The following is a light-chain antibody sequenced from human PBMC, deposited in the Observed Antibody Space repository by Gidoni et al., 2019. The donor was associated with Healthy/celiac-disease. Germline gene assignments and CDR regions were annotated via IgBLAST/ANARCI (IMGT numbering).Light chain of an antibody. J-gene: IGKJ4*01. CDR3: QQRSNWPPEVT. CDR2: DAS. V-gene: IGKV3-11*01. CDR1: QSVSSY. Sequence: DIVLTQSPATLSLSPGERATLSCRASQSVSSYLAWYQQKPGQAPRLLIYDASNRATGIPARFSGSESGTDFTLTISSLEPEDFAVYYCQQRSNWPPEVTFGGGTKVEIK.